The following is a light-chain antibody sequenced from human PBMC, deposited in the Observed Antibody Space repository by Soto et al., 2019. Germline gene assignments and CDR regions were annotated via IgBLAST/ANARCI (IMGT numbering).Light chain of an antibody. Sequence: QSALIQPASVSGSRGQSITISCTGTSSDIGGYNFVSWYQQHPGKAPKLIISDVSSRPSGVSSRFSGSKSGNTASLTISGLQAEDEAVYHCGSYTTTAILGVFGGGTKLTVL. J-gene: IGLJ3*02. CDR1: SSDIGGYNF. V-gene: IGLV2-14*03. CDR3: GSYTTTAILGV. CDR2: DVS.